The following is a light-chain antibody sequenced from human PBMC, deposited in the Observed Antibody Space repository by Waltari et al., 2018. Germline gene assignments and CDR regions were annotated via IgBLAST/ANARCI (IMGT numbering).Light chain of an antibody. J-gene: IGLJ3*02. CDR3: NSYAGSSSWV. V-gene: IGLV2-14*01. CDR1: SSDFGFFNY. CDR2: DVS. Sequence: QSALTQPASVSGSPGQSITLSCTGTSSDFGFFNYVPWYQQHPGKAPKLMIYDVSERPSGVSNRFSGSKSGNTASLTISGLQAEDEADYYCNSYAGSSSWVFGGGTKLTVL.